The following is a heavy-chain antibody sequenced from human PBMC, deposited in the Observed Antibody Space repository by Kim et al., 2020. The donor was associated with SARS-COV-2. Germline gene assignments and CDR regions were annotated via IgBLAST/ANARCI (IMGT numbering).Heavy chain of an antibody. CDR2: INAGNGNT. J-gene: IGHJ6*02. V-gene: IGHV1-3*01. D-gene: IGHD3-9*01. CDR3: ARDPDSLTVTGEYGMDV. CDR1: GYPFTSYY. Sequence: ASVKVSCKASGYPFTSYYIQWVRQAPGQGLEWMGWINAGNGNTKYSQKFQGRVTVTKDTSARTVYMELSGLRYEDTAVYYCARDPDSLTVTGEYGMDVWGQGTTVTVSS.